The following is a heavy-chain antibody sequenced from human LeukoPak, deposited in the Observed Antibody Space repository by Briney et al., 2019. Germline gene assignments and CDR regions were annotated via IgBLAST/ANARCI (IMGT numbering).Heavy chain of an antibody. CDR1: GFTFSSYA. J-gene: IGHJ4*02. Sequence: GGSLRLSCAASGFTFSSYAMSWVRQAPGKGLEWVSGISGSADNTYYADSVKGRFTISRDNSKNTLYLQMSSLRAEDAAVYYCAKSHYFGSGSLHYWGQGTLVTVSS. CDR3: AKSHYFGSGSLHY. V-gene: IGHV3-23*01. D-gene: IGHD3-10*01. CDR2: ISGSADNT.